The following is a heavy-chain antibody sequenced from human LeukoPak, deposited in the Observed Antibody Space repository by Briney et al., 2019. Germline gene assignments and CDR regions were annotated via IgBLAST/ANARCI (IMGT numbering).Heavy chain of an antibody. CDR1: GFIFSNYA. Sequence: GGSLRLSCAASGFIFSNYAMHWVRQAPGKGLEWVAVMSYDGSNKYYVDSVKGRFTISRDNSKNTLYLQMNSLRDEDTAVFYCAKDRIYSNYGYYMDVWGKGTTVTVSS. CDR2: MSYDGSNK. D-gene: IGHD4-11*01. J-gene: IGHJ6*03. CDR3: AKDRIYSNYGYYMDV. V-gene: IGHV3-30*04.